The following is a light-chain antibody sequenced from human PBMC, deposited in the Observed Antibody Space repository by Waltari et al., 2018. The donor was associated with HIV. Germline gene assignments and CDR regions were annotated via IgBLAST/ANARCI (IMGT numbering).Light chain of an antibody. CDR1: QSVSRNF. V-gene: IGKV3-20*01. CDR2: GAS. Sequence: EIVLTQSPGTLSLSPGERATLSCRASQSVSRNFLAWYHQKPGQAPRLLTYGASTRAPGIPDRFSGTGSGTDFTLTISRLEPEDFAVYYCQQYGSSPYSFGQGTKLEIK. CDR3: QQYGSSPYS. J-gene: IGKJ2*03.